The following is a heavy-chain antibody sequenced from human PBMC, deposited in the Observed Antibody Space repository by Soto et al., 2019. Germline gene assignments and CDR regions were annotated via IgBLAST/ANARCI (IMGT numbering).Heavy chain of an antibody. J-gene: IGHJ5*02. V-gene: IGHV4-59*01. CDR2: VYYSGST. D-gene: IGHD6-13*01. CDR3: ARAYSSSWNWFDP. CDR1: GGAISSYY. Sequence: KPSETLSLTCTVSGGAISSYYWTWIRQPPGKELEWIGDVYYSGSTNYNPSLKSRVTISVDTSKTQFSLQLKSVTAADTAVYYCARAYSSSWNWFDPWGQGTLVTVSS.